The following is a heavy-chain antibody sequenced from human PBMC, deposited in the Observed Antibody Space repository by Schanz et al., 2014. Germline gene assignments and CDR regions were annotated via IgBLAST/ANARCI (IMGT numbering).Heavy chain of an antibody. D-gene: IGHD2-2*01. J-gene: IGHJ4*02. CDR2: ISGNGGEK. CDR3: ARVQKAAAAALDY. V-gene: IGHV3-30*14. CDR1: GFSFSTYA. Sequence: QVQLVESGGGVVQPGRSLRLSCAASGFSFSTYAMHWVRQAPGKGLRCVAVISGNGGEKYYADSVKGRFTISRDNSKNTLYLQMGSLRAGDMAVYYCARVQKAAAAALDYWGQGTLVTVSS.